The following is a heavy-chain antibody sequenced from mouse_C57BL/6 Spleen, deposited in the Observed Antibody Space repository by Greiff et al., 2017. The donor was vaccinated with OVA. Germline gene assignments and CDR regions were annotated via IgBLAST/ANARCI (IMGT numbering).Heavy chain of an antibody. D-gene: IGHD2-3*01. Sequence: VQLQQSGPELVKPGASVKMSCKASGYTFTDYNMHWVKQSHGKSLEWIGYINPNNGGTTYNQKFKAKATLTVYKSSSTAYMELRSLTSEESAVYYGADGDGYYIRGHDYAMDYWGQGTSVTVSS. CDR1: GYTFTDYN. J-gene: IGHJ4*01. V-gene: IGHV1-22*01. CDR3: ADGDGYYIRGHDYAMDY. CDR2: INPNNGGT.